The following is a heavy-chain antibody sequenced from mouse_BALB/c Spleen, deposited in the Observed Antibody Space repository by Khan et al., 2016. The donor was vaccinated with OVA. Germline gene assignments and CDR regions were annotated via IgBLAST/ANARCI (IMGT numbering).Heavy chain of an antibody. CDR3: ARGIIDY. V-gene: IGHV1-7*01. CDR1: GYTFSSYW. CDR2: INPTSGYT. Sequence: QVQLQQSGAEQAKPGASVKMSCKTSGYTFSSYWMHWVKQRPGQGLEWIGYINPTSGYTEYNEKFKDKATLSADKSSSTAYMQLTSLTSEDSAVYYCARGIIDYWGQGTTLTVSS. J-gene: IGHJ2*01. D-gene: IGHD1-3*01.